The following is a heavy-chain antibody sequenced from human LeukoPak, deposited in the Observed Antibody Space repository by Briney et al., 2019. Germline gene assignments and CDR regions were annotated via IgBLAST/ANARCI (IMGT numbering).Heavy chain of an antibody. CDR2: IRGKVYSYET. V-gene: IGHV3-73*01. Sequence: GGSLKLSCAASGFIFSGSAIHWVRQASGKGLEWVGRIRGKVYSYETTYAASVKGRFTISRIDSNNTAYLQMNSLNTDDTAVYYCTTMSIAEGFDYWGQGTLVTVSS. CDR1: GFIFSGSA. J-gene: IGHJ4*02. CDR3: TTMSIAEGFDY.